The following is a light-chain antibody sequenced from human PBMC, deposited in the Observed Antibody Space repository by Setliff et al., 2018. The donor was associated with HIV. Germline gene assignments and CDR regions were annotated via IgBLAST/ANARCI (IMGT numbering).Light chain of an antibody. Sequence: LAQPASVSGSPGQSITISCTGTSNDVGRYDLVSWYQQHPARAPKLIIYQATRRPSGVSNRFSGSKSGNVASLTISGLQAEDEADYYCQSYDNTLSGVFGGGTKVTVL. V-gene: IGLV2-23*01. CDR2: QAT. CDR1: SNDVGRYDL. CDR3: QSYDNTLSGV. J-gene: IGLJ3*02.